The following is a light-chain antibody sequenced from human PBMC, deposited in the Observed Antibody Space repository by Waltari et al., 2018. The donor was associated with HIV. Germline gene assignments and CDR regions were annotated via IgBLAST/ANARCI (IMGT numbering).Light chain of an antibody. J-gene: IGKJ4*01. Sequence: DIQLTQSPSFLSASVGDRVTITCRASQGISSYLAWYQQKPGKAPKLLIYAASTLQSGVPSRFSGSGSGTEFTLTISSLQPEDFATYYCQQINSYPPVFGGGTKVEIK. V-gene: IGKV1-9*01. CDR1: QGISSY. CDR2: AAS. CDR3: QQINSYPPV.